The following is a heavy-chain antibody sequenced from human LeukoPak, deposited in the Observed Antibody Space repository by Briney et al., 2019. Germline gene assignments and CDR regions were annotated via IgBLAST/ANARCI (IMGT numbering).Heavy chain of an antibody. CDR1: GFTFSTYA. J-gene: IGHJ4*02. V-gene: IGHV3-23*01. CDR3: AKGDAVTAIFPLDY. Sequence: GGSLRLSCAASGFTFSTYAMNWVRQAPGKGLEWVSGISGSGGTTYYADSVQGRFTISRDNSKKTVFLQMNSLRAEDTAAYYCAKGDAVTAIFPLDYWGQGTLVIVSS. D-gene: IGHD2-21*02. CDR2: ISGSGGTT.